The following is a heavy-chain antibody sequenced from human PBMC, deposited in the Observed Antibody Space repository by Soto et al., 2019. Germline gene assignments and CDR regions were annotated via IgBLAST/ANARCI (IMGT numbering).Heavy chain of an antibody. V-gene: IGHV1-3*01. CDR3: ARDTHFYDSSGYFDY. CDR2: INAGNGNT. CDR1: GYTFTSYA. J-gene: IGHJ4*02. D-gene: IGHD3-22*01. Sequence: VQLVQSGAEVKKPGASVKVSCKASGYTFTSYAMHWVRQAPGQRLEWMGWINAGNGNTKYSQKFQGRVTITRDTSASTAYMELSSLRSEDTAVYYCARDTHFYDSSGYFDYWGQGTLVTVSS.